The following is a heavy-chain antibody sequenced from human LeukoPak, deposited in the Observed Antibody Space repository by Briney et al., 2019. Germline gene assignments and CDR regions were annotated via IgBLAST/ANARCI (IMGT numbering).Heavy chain of an antibody. Sequence: PSETLSLTCTVSGGSISSYYWSWIRQPAGKGLQWIGRIYTSGSTNYNPSLKSRVTMSVDTSKNQFSLKLSSVTAADTAVYYCASDYQAARNYDAFDIWGQGTMVTVSS. D-gene: IGHD1-7*01. J-gene: IGHJ3*02. V-gene: IGHV4-4*07. CDR2: IYTSGST. CDR3: ASDYQAARNYDAFDI. CDR1: GGSISSYY.